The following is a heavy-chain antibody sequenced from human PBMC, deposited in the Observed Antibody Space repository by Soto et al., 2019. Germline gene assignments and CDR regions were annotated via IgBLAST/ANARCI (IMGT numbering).Heavy chain of an antibody. CDR1: GFTVSSNY. CDR2: IYSDGST. V-gene: IGHV3-53*04. J-gene: IGHJ5*02. CDR3: ARLGYSSNWPLLLNWFDP. Sequence: EVQVVESGGGLVQPGGSLRLSCAASGFTVSSNYMTWVRQAPGKGLEWVSIIYSDGSTYYADSVKGRFTISRHNYKNTLYLQMTSLRAEDTAVYYRARLGYSSNWPLLLNWFDPWRQGTLVTVSS. D-gene: IGHD6-13*01.